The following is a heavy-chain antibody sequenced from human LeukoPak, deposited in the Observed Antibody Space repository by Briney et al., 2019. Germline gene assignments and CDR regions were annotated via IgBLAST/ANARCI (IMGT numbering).Heavy chain of an antibody. CDR2: MNPNSGNT. CDR1: GYTFTSYD. Sequence: ASVKVSCKASGYTFTSYDINWVRQATGQGLEWMGWMNPNSGNTGYAQKFQGRVTMTRNTSISTAYMELSSLRSEDTAVYYCARGQYGSWKNNWFDPWGQGTLVTVSS. D-gene: IGHD6-13*01. J-gene: IGHJ5*02. V-gene: IGHV1-8*01. CDR3: ARGQYGSWKNNWFDP.